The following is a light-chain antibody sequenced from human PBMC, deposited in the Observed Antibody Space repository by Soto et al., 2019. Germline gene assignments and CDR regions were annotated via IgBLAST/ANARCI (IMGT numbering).Light chain of an antibody. CDR1: QNVLSN. CDR2: GAS. J-gene: IGKJ1*01. CDR3: QQYNYWPPST. V-gene: IGKV3-15*01. Sequence: ETVMTQSPATLSMSPGETATLFCRASQNVLSNLAWYQQKPGQAPRLLVHGASNRATGIPARFSGRGSGTEFTLIISNLQAEDFAVYYCQQYNYWPPSTFGQGTKVEIK.